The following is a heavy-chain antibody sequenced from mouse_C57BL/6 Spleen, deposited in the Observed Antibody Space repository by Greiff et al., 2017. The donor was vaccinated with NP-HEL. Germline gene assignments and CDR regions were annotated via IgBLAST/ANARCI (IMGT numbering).Heavy chain of an antibody. Sequence: QVQLQQPGAELVKPGASVKLSCKASGYTFTSYWMHWVKQRPGRGLEWIGRIDPNSGGTKYNEKFKSKATLPVDKPSSTAYMQLSNLTSEDSAVYYCARRTTVVASYWYFDVWGTGTTVTVSS. D-gene: IGHD1-1*01. V-gene: IGHV1-72*01. CDR3: ARRTTVVASYWYFDV. CDR2: IDPNSGGT. J-gene: IGHJ1*03. CDR1: GYTFTSYW.